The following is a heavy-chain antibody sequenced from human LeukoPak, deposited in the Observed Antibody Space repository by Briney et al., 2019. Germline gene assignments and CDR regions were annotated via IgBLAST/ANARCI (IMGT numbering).Heavy chain of an antibody. J-gene: IGHJ3*02. CDR1: GYTLTSYF. D-gene: IGHD1-7*01. CDR2: INPSGGST. Sequence: AVKVSCKSSGYTLTSYFIHWVRQAAGQGLEWMGIINPSGGSTSYTQKFQGRVTMTRDTSTSTVYMERSSLRSEDTAVYYCARDQDWNYAFDIWGQGTMVTVSS. V-gene: IGHV1-46*01. CDR3: ARDQDWNYAFDI.